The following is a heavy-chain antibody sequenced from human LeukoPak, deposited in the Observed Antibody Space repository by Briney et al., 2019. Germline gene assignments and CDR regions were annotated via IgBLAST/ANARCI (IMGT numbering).Heavy chain of an antibody. Sequence: PSETLSLTCTISAASISSSSHHWGWIRQSPGKGLEWIGSIYYGQTIYYNPSLNSRVTISVVTSKDQFSLKLSSVTAADTAVYYCARHDVASCYRYWGQGTLVTVSS. CDR2: IYYGQTI. J-gene: IGHJ4*02. CDR3: ARHDVASCYRY. CDR1: AASISSSSHH. V-gene: IGHV4-39*01. D-gene: IGHD2-2*01.